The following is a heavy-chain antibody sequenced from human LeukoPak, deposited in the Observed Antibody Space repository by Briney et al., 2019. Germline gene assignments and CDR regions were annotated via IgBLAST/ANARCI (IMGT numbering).Heavy chain of an antibody. Sequence: PGGSLRLSCAASGFSFWSYPMGWVRQAPGKGLEWVSAISGSGGSTYYADSVKGRFTISRDNSKNTLYLQMNSLRAEDTAVYYCAKDRTAAAGLDYWGQGTLVTVSS. J-gene: IGHJ4*02. CDR3: AKDRTAAAGLDY. D-gene: IGHD6-13*01. CDR1: GFSFWSYP. CDR2: ISGSGGST. V-gene: IGHV3-23*01.